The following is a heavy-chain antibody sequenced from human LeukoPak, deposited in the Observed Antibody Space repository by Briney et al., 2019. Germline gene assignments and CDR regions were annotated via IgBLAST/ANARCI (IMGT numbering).Heavy chain of an antibody. J-gene: IGHJ4*02. Sequence: PGGSLRLSCAASGFTFSSYAVHWVRQAPGKGLEWVALISYDGSNKYYADSVKGRFTISRDNSKNTLYLQMNSLRAEDAAVYYCAKAASPRYGGMYFDYWGQGTLVTVSS. CDR3: AKAASPRYGGMYFDY. V-gene: IGHV3-30-3*01. CDR2: ISYDGSNK. D-gene: IGHD2-15*01. CDR1: GFTFSSYA.